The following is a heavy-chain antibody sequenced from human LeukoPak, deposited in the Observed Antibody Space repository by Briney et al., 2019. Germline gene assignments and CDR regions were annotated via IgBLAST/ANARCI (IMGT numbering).Heavy chain of an antibody. CDR3: ATEGGWQPTDYGDNVY. D-gene: IGHD4-17*01. Sequence: ASVKVSCKASGYTFTNYCITGVRQAPGQGLEWMGWITPYHGNRNYAQKFQGRVTMTADTSTSTVYMELRSLKSDDTAVYYCATEGGWQPTDYGDNVYWGQETLVTVSS. J-gene: IGHJ4*02. CDR2: ITPYHGNR. CDR1: GYTFTNYC. V-gene: IGHV1-18*01.